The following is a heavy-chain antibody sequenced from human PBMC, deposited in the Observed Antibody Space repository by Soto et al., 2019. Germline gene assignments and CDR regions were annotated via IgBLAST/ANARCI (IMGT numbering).Heavy chain of an antibody. J-gene: IGHJ6*02. CDR3: AKDSGGNSPGMDV. CDR1: GFTFSSYG. D-gene: IGHD2-15*01. CDR2: ISYDGSNK. V-gene: IGHV3-30*18. Sequence: QPGGSLRLSCAASGFTFSSYGMHWVRQAPGKGLEWVAVISYDGSNKYYADSVKGRFTISRDNSKNTLYLQMNSLRAEDTAVYYCAKDSGGNSPGMDVWGQGTTVTVSS.